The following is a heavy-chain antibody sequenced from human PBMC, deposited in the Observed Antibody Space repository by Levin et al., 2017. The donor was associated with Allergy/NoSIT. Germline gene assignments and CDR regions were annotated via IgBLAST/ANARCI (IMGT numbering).Heavy chain of an antibody. CDR2: ISGYNGDT. CDR1: GYSFSNYA. Sequence: GESLKISCKASGYSFSNYAINWVRQAPGQGLEWMGWISGYNGDTMYAQKFQGRVTMTTDTSTSTAYMELRSLRSNDTAVYYCARDLSPMLGAIRGYYFDYWGQGTLVTVSS. V-gene: IGHV1-18*01. CDR3: ARDLSPMLGAIRGYYFDY. J-gene: IGHJ4*02. D-gene: IGHD2-21*01.